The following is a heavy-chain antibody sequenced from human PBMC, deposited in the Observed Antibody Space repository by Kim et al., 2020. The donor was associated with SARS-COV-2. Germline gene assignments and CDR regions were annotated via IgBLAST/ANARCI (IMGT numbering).Heavy chain of an antibody. CDR1: GFTFSDYY. D-gene: IGHD4-17*01. V-gene: IGHV3-11*03. J-gene: IGHJ6*02. Sequence: GGSLRLSCAASGFTFSDYYMSWIRQAPGKGLEWVSYISSSSSYTNYADSVKGRFTISRDNAKNSLYLQMKSLRAEDTAVYYCARTDYGDPYYYYYGMDVWGQGTTVTVSS. CDR3: ARTDYGDPYYYYYGMDV. CDR2: ISSSSSYT.